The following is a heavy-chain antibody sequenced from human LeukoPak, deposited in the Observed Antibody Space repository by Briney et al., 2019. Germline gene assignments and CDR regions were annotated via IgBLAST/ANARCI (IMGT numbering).Heavy chain of an antibody. D-gene: IGHD6-19*01. Sequence: SETLSLTYSVSGYSISRGNYWGWIRQSPGKGVEWIGTIYHSGSTYYNPSLKSRVTISVDTSKNQFSLRLSSVTAADTAVYHCARWGSGWYFDYWGQGTLVTVSS. J-gene: IGHJ4*02. CDR1: GYSISRGNY. CDR2: IYHSGST. CDR3: ARWGSGWYFDY. V-gene: IGHV4-38-2*02.